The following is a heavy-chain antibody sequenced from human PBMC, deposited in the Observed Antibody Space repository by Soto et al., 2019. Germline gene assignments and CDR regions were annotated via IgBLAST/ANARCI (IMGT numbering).Heavy chain of an antibody. CDR2: IYYSGST. V-gene: IGHV4-39*01. CDR1: GGSISSSSYY. Sequence: SETLSLTCTVSGGSISSSSYYWGWIRQPPGKGLEWIGSIYYSGSTYYNPSLKSRVTISVDTSKNQFSLKLSSVTAADTAVYYCARGGQDIVVVPAAMPRSRNNWFDPWGQGPRSPSPQ. D-gene: IGHD2-2*01. CDR3: ARGGQDIVVVPAAMPRSRNNWFDP. J-gene: IGHJ5*02.